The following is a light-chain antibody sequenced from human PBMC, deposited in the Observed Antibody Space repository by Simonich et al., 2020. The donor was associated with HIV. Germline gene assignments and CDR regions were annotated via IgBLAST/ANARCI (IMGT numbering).Light chain of an antibody. Sequence: DIVMTQSPDSLAVSLGERATIHCKSSQSVLYSSNNKNYLAWYQQKPGQPPKLLIYWASTRESGVPDRFSGSGSGTDFNLTISSMQAEDVSVYYCQQYYSPPLTFGGGTKVDVK. CDR1: QSVLYSSNNKNY. V-gene: IGKV4-1*01. CDR3: QQYYSPPLT. CDR2: WAS. J-gene: IGKJ4*01.